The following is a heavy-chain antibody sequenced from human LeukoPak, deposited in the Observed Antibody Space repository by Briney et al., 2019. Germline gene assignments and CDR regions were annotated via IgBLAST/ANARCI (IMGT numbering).Heavy chain of an antibody. CDR3: AREVLRWLQPSNPFFDY. J-gene: IGHJ4*02. Sequence: GSLRLSCAASGFTFSSYWMSWVRQAPGKGPEWVANIKQDGSEKYYVDSVKGRFTISRDNAKNSLYLQMNSLRAEDTAVYYCAREVLRWLQPSNPFFDYWGQGTLVTVSS. D-gene: IGHD5-24*01. CDR2: IKQDGSEK. CDR1: GFTFSSYW. V-gene: IGHV3-7*01.